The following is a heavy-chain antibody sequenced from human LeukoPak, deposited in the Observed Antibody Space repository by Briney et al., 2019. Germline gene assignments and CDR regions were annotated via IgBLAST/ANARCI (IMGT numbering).Heavy chain of an antibody. V-gene: IGHV6-1*01. Sequence: SQTLSLTCAISGDSVSSNSAAWNWIRQSPSRGLEWLGRTYYRSKWYYDYAVAVKSRVSINPDTSKNQFSLQLSSVTPEDTAVYYCARDPVGGSTIFDYWGQGTLVTVSS. CDR3: ARDPVGGSTIFDY. CDR1: GDSVSSNSAA. CDR2: TYYRSKWYY. J-gene: IGHJ4*02. D-gene: IGHD1-26*01.